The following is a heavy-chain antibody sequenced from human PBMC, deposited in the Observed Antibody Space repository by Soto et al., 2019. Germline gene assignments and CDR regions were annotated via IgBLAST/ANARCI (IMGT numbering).Heavy chain of an antibody. CDR1: GFTFSTYW. CDR3: ARTFVDGMAGFGP. J-gene: IGHJ5*02. CDR2: ISSGGTYT. D-gene: IGHD2-15*01. V-gene: IGHV3-74*01. Sequence: GGSLRLSCAASGFTFSTYWMHWVRQVPGKGLVWVSRISSGGTYTNYADPVKGRFTISRDSARNTLFLQMNYLTGEDTAVYYCARTFVDGMAGFGPWGQGTLVTVSS.